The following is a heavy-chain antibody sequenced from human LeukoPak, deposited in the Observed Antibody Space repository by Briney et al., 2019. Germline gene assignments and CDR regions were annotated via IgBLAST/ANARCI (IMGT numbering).Heavy chain of an antibody. Sequence: SETLSLTCTVSALSTYYWSWIRLPAGKGLEWIGRIHSTGSTTYNPSLKSRVTMSVDASKNRFSLELTSVIAADTALYYCARDRTSAYYRDYFDYWGQGILVTVSS. D-gene: IGHD1-26*01. CDR2: IHSTGST. V-gene: IGHV4-4*07. CDR3: ARDRTSAYYRDYFDY. CDR1: ALSTYY. J-gene: IGHJ4*02.